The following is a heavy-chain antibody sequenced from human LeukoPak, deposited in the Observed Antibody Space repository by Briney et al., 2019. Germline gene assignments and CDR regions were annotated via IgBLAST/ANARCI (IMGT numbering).Heavy chain of an antibody. CDR3: ARGPRTSTYYYDSSGYYYPGFDY. J-gene: IGHJ4*02. V-gene: IGHV4-30-4*01. D-gene: IGHD3-22*01. CDR2: IYYSGST. CDR1: GGSISSGDYY. Sequence: PSETLSLTCTVSGGSISSGDYYWSWIRQPPGKGLEWIGYIYYSGSTNYNPSLKSRVTISVDTSKNQFSLKLSSVTAADTAVYYCARGPRTSTYYYDSSGYYYPGFDYWGQGTLVTVSS.